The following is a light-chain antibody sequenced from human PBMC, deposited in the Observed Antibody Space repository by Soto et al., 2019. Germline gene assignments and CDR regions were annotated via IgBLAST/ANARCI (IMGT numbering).Light chain of an antibody. Sequence: ENRLTQSPGTLSLSPGERATLSCRASQSIGTNYVAWFQQKPGQAPTLLIYAASRRATGIPDRFSGSGSGTEFTLTISRLEPVDFAVYFCQQYSSTPRTFGQGTKVEFK. CDR2: AAS. CDR1: QSIGTNY. CDR3: QQYSSTPRT. V-gene: IGKV3-20*01. J-gene: IGKJ1*01.